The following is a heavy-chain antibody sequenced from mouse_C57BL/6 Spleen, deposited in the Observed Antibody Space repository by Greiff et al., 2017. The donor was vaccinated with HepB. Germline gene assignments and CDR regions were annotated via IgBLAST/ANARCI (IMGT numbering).Heavy chain of an antibody. D-gene: IGHD1-1*01. Sequence: ESGPGLVKPSQSLSLTCSVTGYSITSGYYWNWIRQFPGNKLEWMGYISYDGSNNYNPSLKNRISITRDTSKNQFFLKLNSVTTEDTATYYCARDTVVATRYFDVWGTGTTVTVSS. CDR3: ARDTVVATRYFDV. CDR2: ISYDGSN. V-gene: IGHV3-6*01. CDR1: GYSITSGYY. J-gene: IGHJ1*03.